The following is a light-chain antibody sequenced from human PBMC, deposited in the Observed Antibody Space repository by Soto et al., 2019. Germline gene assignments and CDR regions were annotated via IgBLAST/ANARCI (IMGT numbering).Light chain of an antibody. Sequence: QSVLTQPPSASGSPGQSVTISCTGTKNDIGVYDFVSWYQHHPGKAPRLIIYEVVQRPSGVPERFSGSKSGNTASLTVSGLQADDEAHYYCSSYAGSNNFVFGTGTKVTVL. CDR2: EVV. CDR3: SSYAGSNNFV. J-gene: IGLJ1*01. CDR1: KNDIGVYDF. V-gene: IGLV2-8*01.